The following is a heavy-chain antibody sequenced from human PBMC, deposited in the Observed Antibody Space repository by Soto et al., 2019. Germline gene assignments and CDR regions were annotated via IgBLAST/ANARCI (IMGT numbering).Heavy chain of an antibody. D-gene: IGHD4-4*01. Sequence: ASVKVSCKASGYTFTSYFISWVRQAPGQGLEWMGWISAYNGNTNYAQKLQGRVTMTTDTSTSTAYMELRSLRSDDTAVYYCARDNSNYAPANFYYWGQGTLVTVSS. CDR2: ISAYNGNT. CDR1: GYTFTSYF. V-gene: IGHV1-18*01. CDR3: ARDNSNYAPANFYY. J-gene: IGHJ4*02.